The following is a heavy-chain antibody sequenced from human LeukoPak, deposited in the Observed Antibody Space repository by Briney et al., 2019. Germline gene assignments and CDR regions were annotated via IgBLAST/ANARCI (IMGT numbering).Heavy chain of an antibody. V-gene: IGHV3-30*02. CDR2: IWYDGSNK. D-gene: IGHD3-3*01. J-gene: IGHJ4*02. CDR3: AKDDPIFGARGFDY. Sequence: GGSLRLSCAASGFTFSSYGMHWVRQAPGKGLEWVAVIWYDGSNKYYADSVKGRFTISRDNSKNTVYLQMNSLRAEDTAVYYCAKDDPIFGARGFDYWGQGTLVTVSS. CDR1: GFTFSSYG.